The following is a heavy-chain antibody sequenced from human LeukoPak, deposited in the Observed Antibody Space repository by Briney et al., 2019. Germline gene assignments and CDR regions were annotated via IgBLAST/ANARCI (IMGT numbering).Heavy chain of an antibody. CDR2: IYYSGST. J-gene: IGHJ3*02. CDR3: ARGLRGWLDAFDI. Sequence: SQTLSLTCTVSGGSISSGDYYWSWIRQPPGKGLEWIGYIYYSGSTNYNPSLKSRVTISVDTSKNQFSPKLSSVTAADTAVYYCARGLRGWLDAFDIWGQGTMVTVSS. D-gene: IGHD6-19*01. V-gene: IGHV4-30-4*01. CDR1: GGSISSGDYY.